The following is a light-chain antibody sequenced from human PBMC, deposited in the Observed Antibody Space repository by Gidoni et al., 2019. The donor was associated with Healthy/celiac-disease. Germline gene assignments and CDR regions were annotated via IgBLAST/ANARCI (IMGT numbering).Light chain of an antibody. CDR3: QQLNSYT. Sequence: IQLTQSPSFLSAAVGDRVTITCWASQGISSYLAWYQQKPGKAPKLLIYAASTLQSGVPSRFSGSGSGTEFTLTISSLQPEDFATYYCQQLNSYTFGGGTKVEIK. V-gene: IGKV1-9*01. CDR2: AAS. J-gene: IGKJ4*01. CDR1: QGISSY.